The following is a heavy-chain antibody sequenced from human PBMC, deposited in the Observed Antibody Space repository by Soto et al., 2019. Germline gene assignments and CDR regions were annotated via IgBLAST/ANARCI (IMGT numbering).Heavy chain of an antibody. CDR1: GYTFTSYR. J-gene: IGHJ6*02. CDR2: INPSDSYT. D-gene: IGHD6-13*01. V-gene: IGHV5-10-1*01. Sequence: GGSLKISCSGSGYTFTSYRLSWVRQRPGKGLEGRGRINPSDSYTNYSPSFQGHVTISADKSISTAYLQWSSLKASDTAMYYCAAAGPSNYYYSGMDVWGQGTTVTVSS. CDR3: AAAGPSNYYYSGMDV.